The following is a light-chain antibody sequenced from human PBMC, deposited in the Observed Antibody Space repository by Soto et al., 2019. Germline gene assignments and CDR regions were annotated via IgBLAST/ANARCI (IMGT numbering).Light chain of an antibody. CDR2: DVS. Sequence: QWSLSQPASVSGSPGQSITISCTGTSRDIGGYNYVSWYQHHPDKAPKLMIYDVSNRPSGVSNRFSGSKSGNTASLTISGLQAEDEADYYCSSYTSTSTLVVFGGGTKLTVL. J-gene: IGLJ2*01. CDR1: SRDIGGYNY. CDR3: SSYTSTSTLVV. V-gene: IGLV2-14*03.